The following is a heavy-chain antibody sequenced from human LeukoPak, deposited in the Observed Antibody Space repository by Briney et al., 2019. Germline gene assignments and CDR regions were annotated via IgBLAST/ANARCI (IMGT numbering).Heavy chain of an antibody. Sequence: GGSLRLSCAASGFTFSNVWMSWVRQVPGQGLEWVGRIRRKTDGETTDHAAPVKGRFTISRDDSKNTLYLQMNSLKTEDTAVYYCVTDLVIKGYFDYWGQGALVTVSS. D-gene: IGHD2-21*01. CDR3: VTDLVIKGYFDY. CDR2: IRRKTDGETT. J-gene: IGHJ4*02. V-gene: IGHV3-15*01. CDR1: GFTFSNVW.